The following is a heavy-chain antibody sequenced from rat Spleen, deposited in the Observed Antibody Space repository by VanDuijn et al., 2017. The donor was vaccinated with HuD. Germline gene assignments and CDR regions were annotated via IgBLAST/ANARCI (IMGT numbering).Heavy chain of an antibody. D-gene: IGHD1-4*01. CDR2: ITNTGGSI. CDR1: GFTFSDYY. Sequence: EVQLVESDGGLVQPGRSLKLSCAASGFTFSDYYMAWVRQAPGKGLEWVASITNTGGSIYYPDSVKGRFTISRDNAQNTLYLQMNSLRSEDTATYYCTGHDYPVITTNLFAYWGQGTLVTVSS. J-gene: IGHJ3*01. V-gene: IGHV5-31*01. CDR3: TGHDYPVITTNLFAY.